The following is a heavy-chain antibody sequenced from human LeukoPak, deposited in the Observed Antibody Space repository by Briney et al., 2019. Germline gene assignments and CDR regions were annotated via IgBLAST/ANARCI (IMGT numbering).Heavy chain of an antibody. Sequence: GGYLRLSCAASGFTFSGSAMHWVRQASGKGLEWVGRIRSKANSYATAYAASVKGRFTISRDDSKNTLYLQMNSLKTEDTAVYYCTTDSAGREVYYDSSGALDAFDIWGQGTMVTVSS. V-gene: IGHV3-73*01. CDR2: IRSKANSYAT. D-gene: IGHD3-22*01. CDR1: GFTFSGSA. J-gene: IGHJ3*02. CDR3: TTDSAGREVYYDSSGALDAFDI.